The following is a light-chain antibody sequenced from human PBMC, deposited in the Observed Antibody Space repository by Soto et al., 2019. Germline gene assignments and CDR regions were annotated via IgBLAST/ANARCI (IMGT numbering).Light chain of an antibody. Sequence: SYELTQSPSVSVSPGQTARITCSGEAFPKQFGYWYQLKPGQAPVLVIYKDTERPSGIPERFSGSSSGNTVTLTISVVQAEDEADYYCQSADVSGISGVFGGGTKLTVL. J-gene: IGLJ3*02. V-gene: IGLV3-25*02. CDR2: KDT. CDR1: AFPKQF. CDR3: QSADVSGISGV.